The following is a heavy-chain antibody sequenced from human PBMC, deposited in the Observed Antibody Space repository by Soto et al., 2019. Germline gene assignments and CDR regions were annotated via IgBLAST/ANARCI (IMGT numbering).Heavy chain of an antibody. CDR3: AREAGTWHLPLNWFDP. D-gene: IGHD6-19*01. V-gene: IGHV3-48*02. J-gene: IGHJ5*02. Sequence: EVQLVESGGGLVQPGGSLRLSCAASGFTFSSYGMNWVRQAPGKGLEWVSYISSSSSTIYYADSVNGRFTISRDNAKNSLYLQMNSLRDEDTAVYYCAREAGTWHLPLNWFDPWGQGTLVTVSS. CDR1: GFTFSSYG. CDR2: ISSSSSTI.